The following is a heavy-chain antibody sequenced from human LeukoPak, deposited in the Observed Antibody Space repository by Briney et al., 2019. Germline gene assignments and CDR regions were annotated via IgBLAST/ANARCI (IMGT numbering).Heavy chain of an antibody. D-gene: IGHD6-19*01. J-gene: IGHJ4*02. CDR1: GFTFSSYA. V-gene: IGHV3-23*01. CDR3: AKDPYSSGWYVHILGY. Sequence: GGSLRLSCAASGFTFSSYAMSWVRQAPGKGLEWVSAISGSGGSTYCADSVKGRFTISRDNSKNTLYLQMNSLRAEDMAVYYCAKDPYSSGWYVHILGYCGQGTLVTVSS. CDR2: ISGSGGST.